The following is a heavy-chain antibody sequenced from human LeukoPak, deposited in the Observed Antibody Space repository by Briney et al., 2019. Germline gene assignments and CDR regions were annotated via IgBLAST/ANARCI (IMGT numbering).Heavy chain of an antibody. V-gene: IGHV3-21*01. J-gene: IGHJ3*02. Sequence: GGSLRLSCAASGFTFSTYTMNWVRQAPGKGLEWVSSISTSSTYIYYADSVKGRFTISRDNAKNSLYLQMNSLRADDTAVYYCARGGIITSYAFEIWGQGTMVTVS. CDR3: ARGGIITSYAFEI. D-gene: IGHD1-26*01. CDR2: ISTSSTYI. CDR1: GFTFSTYT.